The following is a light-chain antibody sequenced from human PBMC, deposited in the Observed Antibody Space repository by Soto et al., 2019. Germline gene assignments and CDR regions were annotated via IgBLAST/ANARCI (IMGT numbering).Light chain of an antibody. V-gene: IGKV1-39*01. CDR1: RTISSY. CDR2: SAY. CDR3: QQSYDTPYT. J-gene: IGKJ2*01. Sequence: DIQMTQSPSSLSASVGDRVTITCRASRTISSYLNWYQQKPGKAPNLLIYSAYNLQNGVPSRFSGSGSGTDVTLTISSLQPEDVATYYCQQSYDTPYTFGQGSKLEIK.